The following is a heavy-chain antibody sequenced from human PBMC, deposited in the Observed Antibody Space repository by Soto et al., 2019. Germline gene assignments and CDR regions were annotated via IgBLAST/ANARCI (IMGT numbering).Heavy chain of an antibody. CDR3: ARESVPDSRYFGPFDP. D-gene: IGHD3-9*01. CDR2: ISSNGGST. CDR1: GFTFSSYA. Sequence: EVQLVESGGGLVQPGGSLRLSCAASGFTFSSYAMHWVRQAPGKGLVYVSAISSNGGSTYYANSVKGRFTISRDNSKNTLYLQMGSLRAEDMAVYYCARESVPDSRYFGPFDPWGQGTLVTVSS. J-gene: IGHJ5*02. V-gene: IGHV3-64*01.